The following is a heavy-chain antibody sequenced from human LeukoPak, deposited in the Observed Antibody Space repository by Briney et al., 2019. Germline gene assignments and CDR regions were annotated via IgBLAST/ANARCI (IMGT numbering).Heavy chain of an antibody. V-gene: IGHV4-61*02. CDR3: ARERSPDAFDI. Sequence: SETLSLTCTVSGGSISSGTYYWYWIRQPAGKGLEWIGRIYTSGITNYNPSLKSRVTISVGTSKNQFSLKLTSVTASDTAVYYCARERSPDAFDIWGQGTMVTVSS. J-gene: IGHJ3*02. CDR1: GGSISSGTYY. CDR2: IYTSGIT.